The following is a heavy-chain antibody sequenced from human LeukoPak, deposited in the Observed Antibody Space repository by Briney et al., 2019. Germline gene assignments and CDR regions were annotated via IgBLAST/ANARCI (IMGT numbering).Heavy chain of an antibody. CDR1: GFTVGSNY. D-gene: IGHD3-10*01. CDR3: ARALYGSGSYFIA. Sequence: GGSLRLSCAASGFTVGSNYMSWVRKAPGKGLQWVSFLYSVGTTYYADSVKGRFTISRDDSKNTVYLQMNSLTTEHTAVYYCARALYGSGSYFIAWGQGTLVTVSS. CDR2: LYSVGTT. V-gene: IGHV3-66*02. J-gene: IGHJ4*02.